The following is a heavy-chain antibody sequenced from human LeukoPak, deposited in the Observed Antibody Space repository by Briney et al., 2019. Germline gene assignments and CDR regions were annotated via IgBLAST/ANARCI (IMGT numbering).Heavy chain of an antibody. CDR3: ARGIAGSSSWDAFDY. Sequence: PSETLSLTCAVYGGSFSGYYWSWIRQPPGKGLEWIGEINHSGSTNYNPSLKSRVTISVDTSKNQFSLKLSSVTAADTAVYYCARGIAGSSSWDAFDYWGHGTLVTVSS. D-gene: IGHD6-13*01. CDR1: GGSFSGYY. V-gene: IGHV4-34*01. J-gene: IGHJ4*01. CDR2: INHSGST.